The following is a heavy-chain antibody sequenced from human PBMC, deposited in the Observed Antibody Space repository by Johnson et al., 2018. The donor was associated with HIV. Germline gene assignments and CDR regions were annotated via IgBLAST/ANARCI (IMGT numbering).Heavy chain of an antibody. J-gene: IGHJ3*02. V-gene: IGHV3-66*01. Sequence: MLLVESGGGLVQPGGSLRLSCAASGFTVSSNYMSWVRQAPGKGLEWVSVIYSAGTTYYVDSVKGRFTISRDNSKNTLYLQMNSLRAEDTAVYYCARKVRFGPFDIWGQGTMVTVSS. CDR3: ARKVRFGPFDI. CDR1: GFTVSSNY. CDR2: IYSAGTT. D-gene: IGHD3-10*01.